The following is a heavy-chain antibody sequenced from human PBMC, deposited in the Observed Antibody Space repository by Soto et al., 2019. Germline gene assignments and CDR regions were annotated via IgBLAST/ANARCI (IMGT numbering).Heavy chain of an antibody. D-gene: IGHD4-17*01. CDR2: IYWSGNT. CDR3: ARGAADYGDAFDI. Sequence: QVRLQESGPGLVKPSQTLSLTCRVSGDSTSRGGYYWSWIRQHPGKGLEWIGYIYWSGNTYFNPSLMSRVSISLGTSSNQFSLNLTSVTAADTAVYYCARGAADYGDAFDIWGQGTTVTVSS. J-gene: IGHJ3*02. V-gene: IGHV4-31*03. CDR1: GDSTSRGGYY.